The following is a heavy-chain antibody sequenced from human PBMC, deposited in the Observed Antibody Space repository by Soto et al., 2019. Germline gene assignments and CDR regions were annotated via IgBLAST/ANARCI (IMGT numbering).Heavy chain of an antibody. J-gene: IGHJ6*04. CDR3: ARKTDSIPSGGDV. V-gene: IGHV3-53*04. CDR1: GFAVRHNY. Sequence: EVQLVESGGGLVQPGGSLRLSCTASGFAVRHNYMTWVRQAPGKGLEWVSLIYSGGDTAYADSVKGRFTISSHTSQNTLYLQMNSLRAEETAVYYCARKTDSIPSGGDVWGKGTAVTVSS. CDR2: IYSGGDT. D-gene: IGHD3-10*01.